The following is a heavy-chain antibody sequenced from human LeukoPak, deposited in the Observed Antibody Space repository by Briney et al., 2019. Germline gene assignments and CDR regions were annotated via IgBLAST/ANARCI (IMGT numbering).Heavy chain of an antibody. CDR2: ISAYNGNT. J-gene: IGHJ4*02. D-gene: IGHD3-9*01. CDR3: ARDHRDPVLRYFDWFDY. CDR1: GYTFTSYG. Sequence: ASVKVSCKASGYTFTSYGISWVRQAPGQGLEWMGWISAYNGNTNYAQKLQGRVTMTTDTSTSTAYIELRSLRSDDTAVYYCARDHRDPVLRYFDWFDYWGQGTLVTVSS. V-gene: IGHV1-18*01.